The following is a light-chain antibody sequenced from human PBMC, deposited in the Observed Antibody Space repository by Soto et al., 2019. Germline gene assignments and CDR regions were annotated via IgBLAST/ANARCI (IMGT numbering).Light chain of an antibody. Sequence: IQLTQSPSSLSASVGDSVTITCRASQGIRSSLAWYQQKPGIAPKLLIYTASTLQSGVPSRFSGSGSGTDFTLTISSLQPEDFATYYRQQINAYPITFGQGTRLEI. V-gene: IGKV1-9*01. CDR2: TAS. CDR1: QGIRSS. CDR3: QQINAYPIT. J-gene: IGKJ5*01.